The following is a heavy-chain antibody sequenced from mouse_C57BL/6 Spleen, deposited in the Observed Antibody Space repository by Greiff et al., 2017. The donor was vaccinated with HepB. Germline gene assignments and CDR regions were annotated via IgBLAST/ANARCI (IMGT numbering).Heavy chain of an antibody. Sequence: VQLQQSGAELAKPGASVKLSCKASGYTFTSYWMHWVKQRPGQGLEWIGYINPSSGYTKYNQKFKDKATLTADKSSSTAYMSRSRLTYEDSAVYYCARGAFLYFDYWGQGTALTVSS. J-gene: IGHJ2*01. CDR2: INPSSGYT. V-gene: IGHV1-7*01. CDR1: GYTFTSYW. CDR3: ARGAFLYFDY.